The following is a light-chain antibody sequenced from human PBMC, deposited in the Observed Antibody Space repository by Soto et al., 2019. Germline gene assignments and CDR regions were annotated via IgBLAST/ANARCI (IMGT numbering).Light chain of an antibody. Sequence: ETVMTQSPATLSVSPGESATLSCRASQRVYSNLAWYQQRPGQAPRLLIFAASTRATGFPARFSGSGSGTEFTLTISSLQSEDFAVYYCQQYNEWPLTFGGGTKVEIK. J-gene: IGKJ4*01. V-gene: IGKV3-15*01. CDR1: QRVYSN. CDR3: QQYNEWPLT. CDR2: AAS.